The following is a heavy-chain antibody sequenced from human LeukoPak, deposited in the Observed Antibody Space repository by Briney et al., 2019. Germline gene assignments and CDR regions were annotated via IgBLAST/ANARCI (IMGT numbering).Heavy chain of an antibody. V-gene: IGHV1-69*13. CDR1: GGTFSSYA. Sequence: ASVKVSCKASGGTFSSYAISWVRQAPGQGLEWMGGIIPIFGTANYAQKFQGRVTITADESTSTAYVELSSLRSEDTAVYYCAREPGIAVAGTPDYWGQGTLVTVSS. J-gene: IGHJ4*02. CDR2: IIPIFGTA. CDR3: AREPGIAVAGTPDY. D-gene: IGHD6-19*01.